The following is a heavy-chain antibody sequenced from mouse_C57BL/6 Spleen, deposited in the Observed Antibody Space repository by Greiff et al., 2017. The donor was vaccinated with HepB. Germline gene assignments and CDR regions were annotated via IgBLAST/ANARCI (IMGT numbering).Heavy chain of an antibody. J-gene: IGHJ2*01. CDR2: IRNKANNHAT. CDR1: GFTFSDAW. Sequence: EVKLEESGGGLVQPGGSMKLSCAASGFTFSDAWMDWVRQSPEKGLEWVAEIRNKANNHATYYAESVKGRFTISRDDSKSSVYLQMNSLRAEDTGIYYCTSLPYYYGSPFDYWGQGTTLTVSS. D-gene: IGHD1-1*01. CDR3: TSLPYYYGSPFDY. V-gene: IGHV6-6*01.